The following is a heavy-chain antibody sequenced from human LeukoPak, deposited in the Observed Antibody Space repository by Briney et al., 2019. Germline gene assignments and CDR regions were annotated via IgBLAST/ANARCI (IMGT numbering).Heavy chain of an antibody. CDR2: ISGSGGST. D-gene: IGHD3-9*01. CDR1: GFTFSSYA. J-gene: IGHJ4*02. CDR3: ATPHYDILTGYCSFDY. Sequence: GGSLRLSCAASGFTFSSYAMSWVRQAPGKGLEWVSAISGSGGSTYYADSVKGRFTISRDNSKNTLYLQMNSLRAEDTAVYYCATPHYDILTGYCSFDYWGQGTLVTVSS. V-gene: IGHV3-23*01.